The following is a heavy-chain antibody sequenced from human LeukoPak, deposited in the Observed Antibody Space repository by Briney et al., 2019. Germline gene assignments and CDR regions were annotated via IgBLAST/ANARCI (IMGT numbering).Heavy chain of an antibody. Sequence: GGSLRLSCAASGFTFSSYAMSWVRQAPGMGLEWVSAISGNSGNTHYADSVKGRFTISRDNSKNTLYLQMNSLRAEDTALYYCAKEQRGYSGYMVGSCFDPWGQGTLVTVSS. CDR2: ISGNSGNT. J-gene: IGHJ5*02. D-gene: IGHD5-12*01. CDR3: AKEQRGYSGYMVGSCFDP. CDR1: GFTFSSYA. V-gene: IGHV3-23*01.